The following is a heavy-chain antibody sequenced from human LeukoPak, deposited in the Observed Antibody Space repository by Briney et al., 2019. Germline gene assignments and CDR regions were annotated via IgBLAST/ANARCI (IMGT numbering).Heavy chain of an antibody. J-gene: IGHJ4*02. CDR2: INHSGST. CDR1: GGSFSGYY. V-gene: IGHV4-34*01. Sequence: PSETLSLTCAVYGGSFSGYYWSWIRQPPGKGLEWIGEINHSGSTNYNPSLKSRVTISVDTSKNQFSLKLSSVTAADTAVYYCASSLRYNWNVFDYWGQGTLVTVSS. CDR3: ASSLRYNWNVFDY. D-gene: IGHD1-1*01.